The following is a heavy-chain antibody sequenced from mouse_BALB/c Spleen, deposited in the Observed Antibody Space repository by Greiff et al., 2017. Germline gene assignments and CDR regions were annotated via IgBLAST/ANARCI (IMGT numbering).Heavy chain of an antibody. Sequence: EVKLMESGGGLVQPGGSLRLSCATSGFTFTDYYMSWVRQPPGKALEWLGFIRNKANGYTTEYSASVKGRFTISSDNSQSILYLQMNTLRAEDSATYYCARDNSEGFAYWGQGTLVTVSA. CDR2: IRNKANGYTT. V-gene: IGHV7-3*02. J-gene: IGHJ3*01. CDR3: ARDNSEGFAY. CDR1: GFTFTDYY.